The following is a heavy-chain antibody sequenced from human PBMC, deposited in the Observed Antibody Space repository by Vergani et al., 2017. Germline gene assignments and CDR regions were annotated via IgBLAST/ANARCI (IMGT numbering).Heavy chain of an antibody. CDR1: GFTFSSYS. J-gene: IGHJ6*02. Sequence: EVQLVESGGGLVKPGGSLRLSCAASGFTFSSYSMNWVRQAPGQGLEWVSSISSSSSYIYYADSVKGRFTISRDNAKNSLYLQMNSLRAEDTAVYYCAGGDVVVVAATPPYYYYGMDVWGQGTTVTVSS. CDR3: AGGDVVVVAATPPYYYYGMDV. D-gene: IGHD2-15*01. CDR2: ISSSSSYI. V-gene: IGHV3-21*01.